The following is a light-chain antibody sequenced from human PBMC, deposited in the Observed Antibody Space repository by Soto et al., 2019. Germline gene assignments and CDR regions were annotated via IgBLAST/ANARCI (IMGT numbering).Light chain of an antibody. V-gene: IGLV1-40*01. CDR2: GNS. J-gene: IGLJ1*01. CDR3: QSYDSSLSGFDV. CDR1: SSNIGAGYD. Sequence: QSVLTQPPPVSGAPGQRVTISCTGSSSNIGAGYDVHWYQQLPGTAPKLLIYGNSNRPSGVPDRFSGSKSGTSASLAITGLQAEDEADYYCQSYDSSLSGFDVFGTGTKLTVL.